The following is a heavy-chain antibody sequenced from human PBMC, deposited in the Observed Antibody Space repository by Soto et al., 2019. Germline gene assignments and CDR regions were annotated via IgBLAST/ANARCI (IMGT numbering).Heavy chain of an antibody. CDR2: ISWTRGSI. D-gene: IGHD3-9*01. CDR3: AKASYDILTGYSSPSFDY. Sequence: EVQLVESGGGLVQPGRSLRLSCAASGFTFDDYAMHWVRQAPGRGLEWVPGISWTRGSIGYADSVKGRFTISRDNAKNSLYLQMNSLRAEDTALYYCAKASYDILTGYSSPSFDYWGQGTLVTVSS. CDR1: GFTFDDYA. J-gene: IGHJ4*02. V-gene: IGHV3-9*01.